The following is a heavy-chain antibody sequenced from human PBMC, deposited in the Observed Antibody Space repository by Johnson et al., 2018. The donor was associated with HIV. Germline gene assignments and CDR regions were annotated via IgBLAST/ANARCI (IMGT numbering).Heavy chain of an antibody. J-gene: IGHJ3*01. CDR1: GISFSSYW. Sequence: VQLVESGGGLVQPGGSLRLSCVASGISFSSYWRHWVRQAPGKGLVWASRMNSDGRSTSYVVSVKGRLTISRDNSKNTLYLQMNSLRREDTAFYYCARGIIVSPDAFDFWGLGTRVTVSS. CDR2: MNSDGRST. D-gene: IGHD5/OR15-5a*01. CDR3: ARGIIVSPDAFDF. V-gene: IGHV3-74*01.